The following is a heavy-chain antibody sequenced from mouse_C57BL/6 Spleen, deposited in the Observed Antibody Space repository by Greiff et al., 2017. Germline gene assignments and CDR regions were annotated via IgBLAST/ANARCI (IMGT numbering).Heavy chain of an antibody. J-gene: IGHJ1*03. CDR2: IYTGNGYT. CDR3: ARGATEVAHGFDV. Sequence: EVQRVESGAELVRPGSSVKMSCKTSGYTFTCYGINWVKQRPGQGLDWIGYIYTGNGYTEYNEKFKGKATLTSDPSSSTAYMPRSSLTAEDSAIYVGARGATEVAHGFDVWGTGTTVTVSS. D-gene: IGHD1-1*01. V-gene: IGHV1-58*01. CDR1: GYTFTCYG.